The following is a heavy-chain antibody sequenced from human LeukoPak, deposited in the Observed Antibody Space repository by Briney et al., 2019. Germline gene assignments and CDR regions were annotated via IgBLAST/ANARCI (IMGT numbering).Heavy chain of an antibody. V-gene: IGHV3-23*01. CDR1: GFTFSSYG. CDR2: IRGDGGST. D-gene: IGHD3-22*01. CDR3: ALPEEDDRRGAIDY. Sequence: PGGSLRLSCAASGFTFSSYGMSWVRQAPGKGLERVSAIRGDGGSTYYADSVKGRFTISRDNSKSTLYLQMNSLRAEDTAVYYCALPEEDDRRGAIDYWGQGTLVTVSS. J-gene: IGHJ4*02.